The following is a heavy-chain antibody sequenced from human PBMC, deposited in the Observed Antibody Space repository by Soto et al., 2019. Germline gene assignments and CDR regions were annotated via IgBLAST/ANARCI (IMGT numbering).Heavy chain of an antibody. CDR2: ISSNGGST. D-gene: IGHD3-22*01. J-gene: IGHJ6*02. CDR1: GFTFSSYA. V-gene: IGHV3-64D*06. CDR3: AASKYYYDSSGYSDYYYYGMDV. Sequence: PGGSLRLSCSASGFTFSSYAMHWVRQAPGKGLEYVSAISSNGGSTYYADSVKGRFTTSRDNSKNTLYLQMSSLRAEDTAVYYCAASKYYYDSSGYSDYYYYGMDVWGQGTTVTVSS.